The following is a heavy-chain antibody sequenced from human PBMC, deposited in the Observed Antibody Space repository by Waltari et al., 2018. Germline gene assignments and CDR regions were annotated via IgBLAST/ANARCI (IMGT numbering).Heavy chain of an antibody. D-gene: IGHD3-3*01. Sequence: QVQLVESGGGLVKPGGSLRLACTASGFSFSAYYMSWIRQAPGKVREWISYMGIGGSAIHYADSVEGRFTISRDNAKNSLYLQRISLRADDTAVYYCARAREHSSDFWNGYSYYFDQWGQGTLVTVSS. V-gene: IGHV3-11*01. CDR1: GFSFSAYY. J-gene: IGHJ4*02. CDR2: MGIGGSAI. CDR3: ARAREHSSDFWNGYSYYFDQ.